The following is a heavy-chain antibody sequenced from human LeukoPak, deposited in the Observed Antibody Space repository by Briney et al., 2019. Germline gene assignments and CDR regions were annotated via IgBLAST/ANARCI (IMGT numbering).Heavy chain of an antibody. D-gene: IGHD3-10*01. CDR2: INYSGST. Sequence: SETLSLTCTVSGGSVSSTTYYWSWIRQPPGKGLEWIASINYSGSTYYNPSLKSRVTISVDTSENQFSLKLSSVTDADTAVYYCARYVVYGSGKYYFDYWGQGTLVTVSS. CDR3: ARYVVYGSGKYYFDY. J-gene: IGHJ4*02. V-gene: IGHV4-39*01. CDR1: GGSVSSTTYY.